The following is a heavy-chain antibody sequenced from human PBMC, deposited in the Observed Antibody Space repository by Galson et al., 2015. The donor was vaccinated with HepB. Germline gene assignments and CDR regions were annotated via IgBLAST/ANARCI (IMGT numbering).Heavy chain of an antibody. J-gene: IGHJ6*02. CDR1: GYTFTGYY. V-gene: IGHV1-2*04. CDR3: ARSPGDVVVVAANYGMDV. Sequence: SVKVSCKASGYTFTGYYMHWVRQAPGQGLEWMGWINPNSGGTNYAQKFQGWVTMTRDTSISTAYMELSRLRSDDTAVYYCARSPGDVVVVAANYGMDVWGQGTTVTVSS. D-gene: IGHD2-15*01. CDR2: INPNSGGT.